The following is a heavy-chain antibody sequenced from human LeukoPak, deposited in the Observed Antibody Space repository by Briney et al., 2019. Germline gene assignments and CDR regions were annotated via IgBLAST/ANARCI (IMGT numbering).Heavy chain of an antibody. J-gene: IGHJ4*02. D-gene: IGHD1-26*01. V-gene: IGHV1-2*06. CDR1: GGTFSSYA. CDR3: ARATKLVGVFDY. CDR2: INPNSGGT. Sequence: ASVKVSCKASGGTFSSYAISWVRQAPGQGLEWMGRINPNSGGTNYAQKFQGRVTMTRDTSISTAYMELSRLRSDDTAVYYCARATKLVGVFDYWGQGTLVTVSS.